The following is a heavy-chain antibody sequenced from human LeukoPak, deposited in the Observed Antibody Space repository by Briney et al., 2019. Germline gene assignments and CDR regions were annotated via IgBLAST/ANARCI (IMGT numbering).Heavy chain of an antibody. CDR3: ARVYYASWSGQPLSQHWLDP. D-gene: IGHD3-3*01. CDR2: ISSSSSSYI. Sequence: GGSLRLSCAASGFTFSNYNMNWVRQAPGKGLEWVSSISSSSSSYIYYADSVKGRFTISRDNAKNSLYLQMNSLRAEDTAVYFCARVYYASWSGQPLSQHWLDPWGQGTLVTVSS. J-gene: IGHJ5*02. V-gene: IGHV3-21*04. CDR1: GFTFSNYN.